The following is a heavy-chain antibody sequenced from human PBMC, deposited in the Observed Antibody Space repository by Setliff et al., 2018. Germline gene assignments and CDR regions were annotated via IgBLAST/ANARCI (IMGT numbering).Heavy chain of an antibody. V-gene: IGHV3-74*01. CDR2: INTDGSST. CDR1: GFTFSSYW. Sequence: GGSLRLSCAASGFTFSSYWMHWVRQAPGKGLVWVSRINTDGSSTSYADSVKGRFTISRDNSKNTLYLQMNSLRAEDTAVYYCAKDSPGTVLVEDYFDYWGQGTLVTVSS. D-gene: IGHD5-18*01. J-gene: IGHJ4*02. CDR3: AKDSPGTVLVEDYFDY.